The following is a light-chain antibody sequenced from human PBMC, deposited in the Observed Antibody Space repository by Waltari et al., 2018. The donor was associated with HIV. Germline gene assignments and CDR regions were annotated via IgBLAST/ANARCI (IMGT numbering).Light chain of an antibody. J-gene: IGLJ3*02. Sequence: QAGLTQPPSVSADLRQTATLTCTGNNNNVGHKGATWLQQHQGHPPKLLSYRNNNRPAGISEGFSASRSGTTASLKVTGLQPEDEADYYCSTWDRSLGAWVFGGGTKLTVL. CDR3: STWDRSLGAWV. CDR1: NNNVGHKG. CDR2: RNN. V-gene: IGLV10-54*04.